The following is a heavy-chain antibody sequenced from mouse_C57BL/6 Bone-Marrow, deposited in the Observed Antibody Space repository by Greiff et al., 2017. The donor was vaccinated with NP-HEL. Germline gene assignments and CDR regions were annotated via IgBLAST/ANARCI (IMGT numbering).Heavy chain of an antibody. V-gene: IGHV5-17*01. CDR3: ATYSNYAMDY. CDR1: GFTFSDYG. J-gene: IGHJ4*01. D-gene: IGHD2-5*01. Sequence: VESGGGLVKPGGSLKLSCAASGFTFSDYGMHWVRQAPEKGLEWVAYISSGSSTIYYADTVKGRFTISRDNAKNTLFLQMTSLRSEDTAMYYCATYSNYAMDYWGQGTSVTVSS. CDR2: ISSGSSTI.